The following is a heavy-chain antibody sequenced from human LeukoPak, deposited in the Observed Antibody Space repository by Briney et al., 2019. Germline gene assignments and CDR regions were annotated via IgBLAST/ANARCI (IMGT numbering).Heavy chain of an antibody. V-gene: IGHV4-59*12. CDR2: IYYSGST. Sequence: SETLSLTCTVSGGSIFNYYWSWIRQPPGKGLEWIGYIYYSGSTDYNPSLKSRVTISVDKSKNQFSLRLRSVTAADTAVYYCAKEGTSSWYLWGQGTLVTVSS. CDR3: AKEGTSSWYL. CDR1: GGSIFNYY. J-gene: IGHJ5*02. D-gene: IGHD6-13*01.